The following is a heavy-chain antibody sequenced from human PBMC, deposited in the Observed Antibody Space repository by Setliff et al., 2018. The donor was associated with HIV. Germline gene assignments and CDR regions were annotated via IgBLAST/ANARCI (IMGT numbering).Heavy chain of an antibody. CDR2: IIPIFGST. V-gene: IGHV1-69*13. D-gene: IGHD3-10*01. J-gene: IGHJ2*01. CDR3: ARDDHCHDMGSILSDWYFDL. Sequence: SVKVSCKASGGTFRKYAISWVRQAPGQGLEWMGGIIPIFGSTKYAQKFQDRVTITADESTNTAEMELSSPTSDDTAVYYCARDDHCHDMGSILSDWYFDLWGRGTLVTVSS. CDR1: GGTFRKYA.